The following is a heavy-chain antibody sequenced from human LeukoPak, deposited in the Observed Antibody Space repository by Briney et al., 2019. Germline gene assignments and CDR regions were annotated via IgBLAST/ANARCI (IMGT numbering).Heavy chain of an antibody. CDR2: ISNSDSTI. CDR3: AKGMSATSGYLELEY. CDR1: GFTFSSYE. V-gene: IGHV3-48*03. D-gene: IGHD3-22*01. J-gene: IGHJ4*02. Sequence: GGSLRLSCAASGFTFSSYEMNWVRQAPGKGLEWVSYISNSDSTIYSADSVKGRFTISRDNARNSLYLQMNSLRAEDTAVYYCAKGMSATSGYLELEYWGQGTLVTVSS.